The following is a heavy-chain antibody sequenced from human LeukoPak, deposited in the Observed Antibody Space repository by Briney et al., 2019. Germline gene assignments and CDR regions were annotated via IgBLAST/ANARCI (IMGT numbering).Heavy chain of an antibody. CDR2: ISGSGFNI. V-gene: IGHV3-11*04. CDR1: GFTFSDFY. D-gene: IGHD4-23*01. CDR3: ERDQSNGGFNN. Sequence: GGTLRLSCAPSGFTFSDFYMSWIRQAPGKGLEWVAYISGSGFNIQYADSVKGRFTVSRDNAKKSLYLQMNSLRAEDTAVYYCERDQSNGGFNNWDQGTLVTVSS. J-gene: IGHJ4*02.